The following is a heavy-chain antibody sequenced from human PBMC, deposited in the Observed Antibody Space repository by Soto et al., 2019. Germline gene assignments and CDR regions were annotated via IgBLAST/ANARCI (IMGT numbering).Heavy chain of an antibody. V-gene: IGHV3-21*01. D-gene: IGHD3-22*01. CDR3: ARVVGGDYYDSSGYYYFDY. J-gene: IGHJ4*02. Sequence: GGSLRLSCAASGFTFSSYSMNWVRQAPGKGLEWVSSISSSSSYIYYADSVKDRFTISRDNAKNSLYLQMNSLRAEDTAVYYCARVVGGDYYDSSGYYYFDYWGQGTLVTVSS. CDR1: GFTFSSYS. CDR2: ISSSSSYI.